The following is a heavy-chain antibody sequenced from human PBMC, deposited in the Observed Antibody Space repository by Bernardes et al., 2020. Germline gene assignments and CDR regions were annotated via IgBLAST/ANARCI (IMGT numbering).Heavy chain of an antibody. CDR2: ISSSGSTI. CDR1: GFTFSDYY. J-gene: IGHJ6*03. Sequence: GSLRLSCSASGFTFSDYYMSWIRQAPGKGLEWVSYISSSGSTIYYADSVEGRFTISRDNAKNSLYLQMNSLRAEDTAVYYCARAGCTNGVCSVFDYYMDVWGKGTTVTVSS. D-gene: IGHD2-8*01. V-gene: IGHV3-11*01. CDR3: ARAGCTNGVCSVFDYYMDV.